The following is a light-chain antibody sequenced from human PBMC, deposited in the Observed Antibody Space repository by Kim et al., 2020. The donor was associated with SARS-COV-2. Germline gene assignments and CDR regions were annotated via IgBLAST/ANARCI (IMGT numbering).Light chain of an antibody. V-gene: IGLV6-57*03. CDR2: EDN. Sequence: VTISCTRSGGSIASNYGQWYQQRPGSAPTTVIYEDNQRPSGVPDRFAGSIDSSSNSASLTISGLKTEDEADYYCQSYDSSNHVVFGGGTQLTVL. J-gene: IGLJ2*01. CDR3: QSYDSSNHVV. CDR1: GGSIASNY.